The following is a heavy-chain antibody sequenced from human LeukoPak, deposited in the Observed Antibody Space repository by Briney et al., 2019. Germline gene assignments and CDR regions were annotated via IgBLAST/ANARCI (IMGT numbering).Heavy chain of an antibody. J-gene: IGHJ5*02. CDR3: ANKPAGFDP. CDR1: GFAFGSYA. Sequence: PGGSLRLSCEASGFAFGSYAMHWVRQAPGRGLEWVSSITGSGDYTYYADFVKGRFTISRDNSKNTLYLQLNSLRAEDTAVYYCANKPAGFDPWGQGTLVTVSS. D-gene: IGHD1-14*01. CDR2: ITGSGDYT. V-gene: IGHV3-23*01.